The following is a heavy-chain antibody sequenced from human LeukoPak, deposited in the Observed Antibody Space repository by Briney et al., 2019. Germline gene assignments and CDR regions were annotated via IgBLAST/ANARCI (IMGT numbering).Heavy chain of an antibody. CDR2: IIPIFGTA. J-gene: IGHJ5*02. Sequence: ASVKVSCKASGYTFTSNYIHWVRQAPGQGLEWMGGIIPIFGTANYAQKFQGRVTITADESASTAYMELSSLRSHDTAVYNCARVVTPRYCSSPSCYWKGWFDPWGQGTLVTVSS. D-gene: IGHD2-2*01. CDR1: GYTFTSNY. CDR3: ARVVTPRYCSSPSCYWKGWFDP. V-gene: IGHV1-69*13.